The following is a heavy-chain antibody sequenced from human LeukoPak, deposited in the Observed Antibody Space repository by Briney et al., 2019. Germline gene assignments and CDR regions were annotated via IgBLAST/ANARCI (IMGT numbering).Heavy chain of an antibody. CDR1: GYTFTSYG. D-gene: IGHD3-22*01. J-gene: IGHJ4*02. Sequence: ASVKVSCKASGYTFTSYGISWVRQATGQGLEWMGWMNPNSGNTGYAQKFQGRVTMTRNTSISTAYMELSSLRSEDTAVYYCARAIHNTYYYDSSGSMGIWGQGTLVTVSS. CDR2: MNPNSGNT. V-gene: IGHV1-8*02. CDR3: ARAIHNTYYYDSSGSMGI.